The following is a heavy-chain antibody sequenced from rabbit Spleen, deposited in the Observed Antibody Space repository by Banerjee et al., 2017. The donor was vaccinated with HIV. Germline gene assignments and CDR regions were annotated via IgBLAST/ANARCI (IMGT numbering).Heavy chain of an antibody. CDR2: INTATGKA. Sequence: QEQLEESGGGLVKPEGSLTLTCKASGFSFSDRDVMCWVRQAPGKGLEWIACINTATGKAVYATWAKGRFTISRTSSTTVTLQMTSLTAADTATYFCARAGEGGDGYLNLWGPGTLVTVS. D-gene: IGHD5-1*01. CDR3: ARAGEGGDGYLNL. CDR1: GFSFSDRDV. J-gene: IGHJ4*01. V-gene: IGHV1S45*01.